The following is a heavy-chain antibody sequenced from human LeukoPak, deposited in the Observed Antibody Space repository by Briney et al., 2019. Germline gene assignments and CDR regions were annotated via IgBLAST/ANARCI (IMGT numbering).Heavy chain of an antibody. V-gene: IGHV4-39*01. CDR3: VTAVTTSSRDAFDI. Sequence: SETLSLTCAVSGASISGSNYYWAWIRQPPGKRLEWIGTIHHSGRTYYNPSLKTRVTMSVDTSKNQFSLNMTSVTAAHTAVYYCVTAVTTSSRDAFDIWGQGAMVIVSA. D-gene: IGHD4-17*01. CDR2: IHHSGRT. CDR1: GASISGSNYY. J-gene: IGHJ3*02.